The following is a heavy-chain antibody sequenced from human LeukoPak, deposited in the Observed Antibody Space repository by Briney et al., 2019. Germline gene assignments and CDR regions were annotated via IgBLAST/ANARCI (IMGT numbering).Heavy chain of an antibody. V-gene: IGHV3-30*18. CDR1: GFTFSSYG. D-gene: IGHD2-15*01. CDR3: AKDGYCSGGSCYSDYYYYYYMDV. J-gene: IGHJ6*03. Sequence: GGSLSLSCAASGFTFSSYGMHWVRQAPGKGLEWVAVISYDGSNKYYADSVKGRFTISRDNSKNTLYLQMNSLRAEDTAVHYCAKDGYCSGGSCYSDYYYYYYMDVWGKGTTVTVSS. CDR2: ISYDGSNK.